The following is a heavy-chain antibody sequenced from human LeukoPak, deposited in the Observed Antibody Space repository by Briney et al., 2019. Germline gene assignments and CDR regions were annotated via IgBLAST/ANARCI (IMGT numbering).Heavy chain of an antibody. CDR2: IYHSGST. D-gene: IGHD5-18*01. Sequence: NSAETLSLTCTVSGGSIRSYFWTWIRQPPGKGLEWIGYIYHSGSTNYNPSLKSRVTISVDTSKHQFSLKLSSVTAADTAVYYCARADLYGYYVDYWGQGTLVTVST. CDR1: GGSIRSYF. CDR3: ARADLYGYYVDY. J-gene: IGHJ4*02. V-gene: IGHV4-59*01.